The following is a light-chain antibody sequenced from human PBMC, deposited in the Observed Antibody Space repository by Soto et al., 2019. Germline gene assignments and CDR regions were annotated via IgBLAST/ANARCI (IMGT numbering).Light chain of an antibody. Sequence: EIVMTQSPATLSLSPGGRATLSCRASQSISDTLAWSQQKPGQAPRLLIYGASKRATGFPARFSGSGSGTDFTITISSLQSEDFAVYYCQQYNNWPWTFGQGTKVDIK. CDR2: GAS. V-gene: IGKV3-15*01. CDR3: QQYNNWPWT. J-gene: IGKJ1*01. CDR1: QSISDT.